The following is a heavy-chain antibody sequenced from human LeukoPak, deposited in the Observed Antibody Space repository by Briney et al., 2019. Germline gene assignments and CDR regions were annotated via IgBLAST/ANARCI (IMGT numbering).Heavy chain of an antibody. CDR1: DYTFTSYG. Sequence: GASVKVSCKASDYTFTSYGISWVRQAPGQGLEWMGWISAYNGNTNYAQKLQGRVTMTTDTSTSTAYMELRSLRSDDTAVYYCARDEEPDIVVVPAAIKGDYWGQGTLVTVSS. J-gene: IGHJ4*02. D-gene: IGHD2-2*02. CDR3: ARDEEPDIVVVPAAIKGDY. CDR2: ISAYNGNT. V-gene: IGHV1-18*01.